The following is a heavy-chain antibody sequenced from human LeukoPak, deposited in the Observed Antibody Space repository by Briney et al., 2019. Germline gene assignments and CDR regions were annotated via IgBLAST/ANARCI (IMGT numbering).Heavy chain of an antibody. CDR1: GFTFRNYA. J-gene: IGHJ4*02. V-gene: IGHV3-23*01. CDR2: TSGSGANK. Sequence: GESLRLSCAASGFTFRNYAMTWAPQAPGRGGECGSKTSGSGANKLYADSVKRRVTISRTNSENRLYLQTNSLRAEDTAVYYCANYRSGGGGYYSGLEHWGQGTLVAVSS. D-gene: IGHD2-15*01. CDR3: ANYRSGGGGYYSGLEH.